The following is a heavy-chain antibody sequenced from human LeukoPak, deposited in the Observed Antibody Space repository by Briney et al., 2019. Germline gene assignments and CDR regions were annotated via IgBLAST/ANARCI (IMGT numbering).Heavy chain of an antibody. V-gene: IGHV4-31*03. D-gene: IGHD3-9*01. J-gene: IGHJ3*02. CDR2: IYYSGST. Sequence: SQTLSLTCTVSGGSISSGGYYWSWIRQHPGKGLEWIGYIYYSGSTYYNPSLKSRVTISVDTSKNQFSLKLSSVTAAETAVYYCARDHNDILTGSTAFDIWGQGTMVTVSS. CDR1: GGSISSGGYY. CDR3: ARDHNDILTGSTAFDI.